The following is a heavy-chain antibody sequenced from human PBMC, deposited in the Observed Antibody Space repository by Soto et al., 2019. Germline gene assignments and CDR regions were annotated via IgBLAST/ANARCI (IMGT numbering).Heavy chain of an antibody. CDR1: GYTFTTYG. D-gene: IGHD3-22*01. Sequence: QVQLVQSGAEVKKPGASVKVSCKASGYTFTTYGMSWVRQAPGQGLDWMGWISTYNGNTKYTERLQGRVTMTTDTTTSTAYMELRSLRSDDMAVYYCARGPTDYYDNSGNYFLDYCGQGTLVTVSS. V-gene: IGHV1-18*03. J-gene: IGHJ4*02. CDR2: ISTYNGNT. CDR3: ARGPTDYYDNSGNYFLDY.